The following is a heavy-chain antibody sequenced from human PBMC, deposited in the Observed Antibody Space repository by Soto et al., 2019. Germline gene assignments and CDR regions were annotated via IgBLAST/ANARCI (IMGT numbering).Heavy chain of an antibody. CDR2: VSYSGTA. CDR1: GGSLSDYY. CDR3: ARLRVDDTGSAYYNDY. V-gene: IGHV4-59*08. J-gene: IGHJ4*02. D-gene: IGHD2-8*02. Sequence: QLQLQESGPGLVKPSETLSLTCTVSGGSLSDYYWSWIRHSPGKGLEWIGYVSYSGTADYSPPCHSLFIISRHVSKTQSPLPVTCVTAADPGVYYCARLRVDDTGSAYYNDYWGQGAVVAVSS.